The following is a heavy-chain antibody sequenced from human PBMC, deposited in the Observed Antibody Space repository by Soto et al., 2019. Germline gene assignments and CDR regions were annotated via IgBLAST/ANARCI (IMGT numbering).Heavy chain of an antibody. Sequence: PGESLKISCKGSGYSFTSYWIDWVRQMPGKGLEWMGRIDPSDSYTNYSPSFQGHVTISADKSISTAYLQWSSLKASDTAMYYCQRKSSQRRGYSYGHGGMDVWGQGTTVTV. D-gene: IGHD5-18*01. CDR1: GYSFTSYW. CDR2: IDPSDSYT. CDR3: QRKSSQRRGYSYGHGGMDV. J-gene: IGHJ6*01. V-gene: IGHV5-10-1*01.